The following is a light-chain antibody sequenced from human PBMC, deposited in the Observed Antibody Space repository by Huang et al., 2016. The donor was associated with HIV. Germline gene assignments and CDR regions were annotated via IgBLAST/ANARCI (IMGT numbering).Light chain of an antibody. V-gene: IGKV3-15*01. CDR3: QQYNNWPPNT. J-gene: IGKJ2*01. CDR2: GAS. CDR1: QSVSSN. Sequence: EVVMTQSPATLSVSPGERATLSCRASQSVSSNLAWYHQKPGQAPRLLIYGASTRATGIPARFSGSGSGTEFTLTISSLQSEDFAVYYCQQYNNWPPNTFGQGTKLEIK.